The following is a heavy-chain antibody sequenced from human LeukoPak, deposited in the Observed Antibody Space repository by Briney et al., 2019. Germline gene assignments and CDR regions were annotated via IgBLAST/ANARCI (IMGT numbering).Heavy chain of an antibody. V-gene: IGHV3-21*04. CDR1: GFTFSSYS. Sequence: GGSLRLSCAASGFTFSSYSMNWVRQAPGKGLEWVSSISSSSSYIYYADSVKGRFTISRDNSKNTLYLQMNSLRAEDTAVYYCAKDGGGYYDILTGYYPRLYYMDVWGKGTTVTISS. CDR2: ISSSSSYI. CDR3: AKDGGGYYDILTGYYPRLYYMDV. D-gene: IGHD3-9*01. J-gene: IGHJ6*03.